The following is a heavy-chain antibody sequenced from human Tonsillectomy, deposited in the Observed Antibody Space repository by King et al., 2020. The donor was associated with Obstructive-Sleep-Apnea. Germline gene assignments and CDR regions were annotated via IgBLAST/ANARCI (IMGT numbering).Heavy chain of an antibody. V-gene: IGHV4-38-2*02. CDR2: VHHSVST. CDR3: ARHSYLDSTGYYYDFDY. Sequence: VQLQESGPGLVKPSETLSLTCTVSSYSISSGYYWGWIRQPPGEGLEWIGSVHHSVSTFYNPSLKSRVTISVDTSKNQFSLKLSSVTAADTAVNYCARHSYLDSTGYYYDFDYWGQGTLVTVSS. CDR1: SYSISSGYY. D-gene: IGHD3-22*01. J-gene: IGHJ4*02.